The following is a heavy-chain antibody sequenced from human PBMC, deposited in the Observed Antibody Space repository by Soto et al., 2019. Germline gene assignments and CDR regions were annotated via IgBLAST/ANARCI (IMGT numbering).Heavy chain of an antibody. V-gene: IGHV2-5*02. CDR3: AISTSLWFGELGVDY. CDR2: IYWDDDK. Sequence: QITLKESGTPLVKPTQTLTLTCTFSGFSLSNSGVGVGWIRHPPGKALEWLALIYWDDDKRYSPSRKSRITISMDTSKNQVVLTMTKMDPVDTATYYCAISTSLWFGELGVDYWGQGTLVTVCS. J-gene: IGHJ4*02. D-gene: IGHD3-10*01. CDR1: GFSLSNSGVG.